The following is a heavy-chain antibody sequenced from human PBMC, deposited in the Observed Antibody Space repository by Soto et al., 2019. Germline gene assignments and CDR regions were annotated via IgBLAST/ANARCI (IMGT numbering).Heavy chain of an antibody. CDR2: MNPDSGNT. V-gene: IGHV1-8*01. CDR1: GYTFTNYD. D-gene: IGHD3-16*01. J-gene: IGHJ5*02. Sequence: QVQLVQSGAEVKKPGASVKVSCKASGYTFTNYDIHWVRQATGQGLEWMGWMNPDSGNTGQSKQFQGRVTMTRDTPTSTAYMEMSSLSSEDTAVYYCARGRFRRAWFDPWGQGTRVTVSS. CDR3: ARGRFRRAWFDP.